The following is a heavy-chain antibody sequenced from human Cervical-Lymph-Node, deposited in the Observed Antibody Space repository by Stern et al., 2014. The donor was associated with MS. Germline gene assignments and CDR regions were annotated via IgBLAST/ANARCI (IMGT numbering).Heavy chain of an antibody. CDR2: IIPIFGAT. J-gene: IGHJ4*02. D-gene: IGHD6-6*01. Sequence: QVQLVQSGAEVKRPGSSVTVSCKTSGGTSNSYTISWVLQAPGQGLEWLGKIIPIFGATDYAQKFQDRLTITADESTATVYMELSSLTSDDTAVYYCARGPAARPDYWAQGTLVTVSS. CDR1: GGTSNSYT. CDR3: ARGPAARPDY. V-gene: IGHV1-69*18.